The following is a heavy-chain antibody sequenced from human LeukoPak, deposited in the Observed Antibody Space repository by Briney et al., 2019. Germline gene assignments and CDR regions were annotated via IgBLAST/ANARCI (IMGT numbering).Heavy chain of an antibody. D-gene: IGHD2-15*01. J-gene: IGHJ2*01. CDR1: GFTFSSYA. Sequence: GGTLRLSCSASGFTFSSYAMSWVRQAPGKGLEWVSAISGGGGSTYYADSVKGRFTISRDNSKNTLYLQMNSLRAEDTAVYYCAKGYCSGGSCPLVWHFDLWGRGTLVTVSS. CDR3: AKGYCSGGSCPLVWHFDL. V-gene: IGHV3-23*01. CDR2: ISGGGGST.